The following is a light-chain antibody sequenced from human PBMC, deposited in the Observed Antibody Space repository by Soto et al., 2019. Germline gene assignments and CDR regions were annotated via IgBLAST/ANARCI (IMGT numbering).Light chain of an antibody. CDR2: ANI. CDR1: SSDIGAGYD. Sequence: QSVLTQPPSVSGAPGQRVTISCTRSSSDIGAGYDVHWYQQLPGTAPRLLIYANINRPSGVPDRFSGSKSGTSASLAITGLQADDEADYYCQSYDSSLSVYVFGTGTKLTVL. J-gene: IGLJ1*01. V-gene: IGLV1-40*01. CDR3: QSYDSSLSVYV.